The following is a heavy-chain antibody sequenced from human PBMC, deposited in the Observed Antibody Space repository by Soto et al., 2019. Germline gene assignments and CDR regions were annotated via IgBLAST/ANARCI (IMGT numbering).Heavy chain of an antibody. V-gene: IGHV4-34*01. CDR3: ARAGLLVYAINWFDP. D-gene: IGHD2-8*01. Sequence: PSETLSLTCAVYGGSFSGYYWSWIRQPPGKGLEWIGEINHSGSTNYNPSLKSRVTISVDTSKNQFSLRLSSVTAADTAVYYCARAGLLVYAINWFDPWGQGTLVTVSS. J-gene: IGHJ5*02. CDR1: GGSFSGYY. CDR2: INHSGST.